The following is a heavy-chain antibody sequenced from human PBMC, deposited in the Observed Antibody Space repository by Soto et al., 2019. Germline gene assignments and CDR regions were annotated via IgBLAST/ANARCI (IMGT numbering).Heavy chain of an antibody. J-gene: IGHJ3*02. D-gene: IGHD3-10*01. V-gene: IGHV3-74*01. CDR3: ARGGAAGRGDAIDI. CDR1: GFTFRNQW. Sequence: EVQLEESGGGSVQLGESLRVSCVASGFTFRNQWMHWVRQVPGKGLVWVCRINGDGTRASYADFVKGRFTLSRDNAQYLLFLQLNSLRVDDTGVYHCARGGAAGRGDAIDIWGPGTTVAVSS. CDR2: INGDGTRA.